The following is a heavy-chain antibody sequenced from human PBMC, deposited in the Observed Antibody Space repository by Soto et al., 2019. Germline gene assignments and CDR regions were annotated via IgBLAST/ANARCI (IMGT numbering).Heavy chain of an antibody. J-gene: IGHJ4*02. V-gene: IGHV4-30-4*01. CDR3: ASWYYYDCSGYYSSYDY. D-gene: IGHD3-22*01. CDR1: GGSISSGDYY. Sequence: PSETLSLTCTVSGGSISSGDYYWSWIRQPPGKGLEWIGYIYYSGSTYYNPSLKSRVTISVDTSKNQFSLKLSSATAADTAVYYCASWYYYDCSGYYSSYDYWGKGTLVPVSA. CDR2: IYYSGST.